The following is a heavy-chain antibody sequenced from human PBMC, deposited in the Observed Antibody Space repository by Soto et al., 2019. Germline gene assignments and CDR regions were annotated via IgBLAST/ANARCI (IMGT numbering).Heavy chain of an antibody. CDR2: VTYSGGTT. Sequence: PGGSLRLSCAASGFSFETSAMTWVHQAPGTGLRWISTVTYSGGTTYYAPSVKGRFTISRDNSGRTLFLQMTNLRRDDSGVYYCGRGGTTSGFQFWGLGTLVTASS. CDR1: GFSFETSA. D-gene: IGHD1-1*01. CDR3: GRGGTTSGFQF. J-gene: IGHJ4*02. V-gene: IGHV3-23*01.